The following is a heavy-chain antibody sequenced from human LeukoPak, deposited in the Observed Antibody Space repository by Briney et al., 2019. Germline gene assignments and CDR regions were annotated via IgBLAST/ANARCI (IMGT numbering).Heavy chain of an antibody. CDR2: NRWNSDSI. V-gene: IGHV3-9*01. Sequence: PGGSLRLSCAASGFTFDDYAMHWVRQAPGKGLEWVSGNRWNSDSIGYADSVKGRFTISRDNAKNSLYLQMNSLRAEDTALYYCAKDMGQGYCSGGSCYRYYFDYWGQGTLVTVSS. CDR1: GFTFDDYA. D-gene: IGHD2-15*01. CDR3: AKDMGQGYCSGGSCYRYYFDY. J-gene: IGHJ4*02.